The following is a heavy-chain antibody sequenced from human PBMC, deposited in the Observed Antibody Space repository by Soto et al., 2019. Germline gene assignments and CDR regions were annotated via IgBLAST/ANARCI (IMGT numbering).Heavy chain of an antibody. Sequence: EVQLVESGGGLVQPGGSLRLSCAASGFTFSSYAMHWVRQAPGKGLEYVSAISSNGGSTYYANSVKGRFTISRDNSKNTLYLQMGSLRAEDMAVYYCARERWLGAFDIWGQGTMVTVSS. V-gene: IGHV3-64*01. D-gene: IGHD5-12*01. CDR2: ISSNGGST. J-gene: IGHJ3*02. CDR1: GFTFSSYA. CDR3: ARERWLGAFDI.